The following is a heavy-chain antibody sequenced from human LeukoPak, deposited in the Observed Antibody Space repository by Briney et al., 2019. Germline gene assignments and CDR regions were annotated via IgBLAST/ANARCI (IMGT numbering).Heavy chain of an antibody. CDR1: GFTFDDYG. CDR2: ISYDGSDK. Sequence: VGSLRLSSAASGFTFDDYGMSWVRQAPGKGLEWVAVISYDGSDKYYADSVKGRFTISRDNSNNTLYLQMNSLRTEDTAVYYCARSRSEGRYDYWGQGTLVTVSS. CDR3: ARSRSEGRYDY. D-gene: IGHD3-16*02. J-gene: IGHJ4*02. V-gene: IGHV3-30*03.